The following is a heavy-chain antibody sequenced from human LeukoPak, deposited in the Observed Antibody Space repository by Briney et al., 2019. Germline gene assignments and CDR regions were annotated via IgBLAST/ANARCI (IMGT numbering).Heavy chain of an antibody. CDR1: GFTFSSYA. CDR2: ISAGGGGT. Sequence: GGSLRLSCAASGFTFSSYAMSWVRQAPGKGLEWVSPISAGGGGTYYADSVKGRFTISRDNSKNTLYLQMNSLRAEDTAVYYCARHIVGPTRGAFDIWGQGTLVTVSS. CDR3: ARHIVGPTRGAFDI. J-gene: IGHJ3*02. D-gene: IGHD1-26*01. V-gene: IGHV3-23*01.